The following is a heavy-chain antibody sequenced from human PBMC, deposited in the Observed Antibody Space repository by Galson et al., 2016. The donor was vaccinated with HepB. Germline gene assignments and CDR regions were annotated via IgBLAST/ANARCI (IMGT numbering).Heavy chain of an antibody. J-gene: IGHJ4*02. CDR1: GVSVDGGVYS. CDR2: VHYSDGT. CDR3: ARRSPGFGGPRDYFDY. D-gene: IGHD4-23*01. V-gene: IGHV4-31*03. Sequence: TLSLTCTVSGVSVDGGVYSWAWIRHHAGRGLEWIGNVHYSDGTSYNPSLQSRVTMSLDTSQNQVSLRLNSVPAADTAVYYCARRSPGFGGPRDYFDYWGLGTLVTVSS.